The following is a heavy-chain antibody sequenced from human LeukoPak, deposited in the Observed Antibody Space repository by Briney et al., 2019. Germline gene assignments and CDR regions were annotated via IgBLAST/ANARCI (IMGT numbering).Heavy chain of an antibody. J-gene: IGHJ3*02. CDR3: ASGTGDDPFDI. CDR2: TYYRSKWYN. D-gene: IGHD7-27*01. V-gene: IGHV6-1*01. CDR1: GDSVSSSSAT. Sequence: SQTLSLTCAISGDSVSSSSATRNWIRQSPSRGLEWLGRTYYRSKWYNDYAISMKSRITISPDRSKNQFSLQVNSVTPEDTAVYYCASGTGDDPFDIWGQGTMVTVSS.